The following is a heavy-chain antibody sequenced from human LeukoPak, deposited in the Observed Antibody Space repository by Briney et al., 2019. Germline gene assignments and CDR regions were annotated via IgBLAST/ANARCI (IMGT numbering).Heavy chain of an antibody. CDR1: GFTFSSYW. CDR2: INSDGSST. J-gene: IGHJ4*02. Sequence: GGSLRLSCAASGFTFSSYWMHWVRQAPGKGLVWVSRINSDGSSTSYADSVKGRFTISRDNAKNTLYLQMNSLRAEDTAVYYCAKVLRGEGVRGVITLQALDYWGQGTLVTVSS. CDR3: AKVLRGEGVRGVITLQALDY. V-gene: IGHV3-74*01. D-gene: IGHD3-10*01.